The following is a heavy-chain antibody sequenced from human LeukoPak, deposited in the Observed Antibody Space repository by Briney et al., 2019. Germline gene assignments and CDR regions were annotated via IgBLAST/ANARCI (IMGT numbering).Heavy chain of an antibody. D-gene: IGHD3-9*01. J-gene: IGHJ4*02. V-gene: IGHV3-21*01. CDR1: GFTFSSYS. CDR3: AKGPGILTGSPNFDY. Sequence: GGSLRLSCAASGFTFSSYSMNWVRQAPGKGLEWVSSISSSSSYIYYADSVKGRFTISRDNAKNSLYLQMNSLRAEDTAVYYCAKGPGILTGSPNFDYWGQGTLVTVSS. CDR2: ISSSSSYI.